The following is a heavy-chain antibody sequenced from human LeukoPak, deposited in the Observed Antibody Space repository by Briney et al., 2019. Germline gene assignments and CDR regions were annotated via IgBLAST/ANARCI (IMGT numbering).Heavy chain of an antibody. Sequence: PGGSLRLSCEASRFTFSAYAMTWVRQAPGQGLEWVSSIGSDNKPHYSESVKGRFAISRDNSKSMLFLQLNSLRAEDTALYYCARDLHYYVAMDVGGQGTTVTVSS. V-gene: IGHV3-23*01. CDR3: ARDLHYYVAMDV. CDR2: IGSDNKP. J-gene: IGHJ6*02. CDR1: RFTFSAYA. D-gene: IGHD3-10*02.